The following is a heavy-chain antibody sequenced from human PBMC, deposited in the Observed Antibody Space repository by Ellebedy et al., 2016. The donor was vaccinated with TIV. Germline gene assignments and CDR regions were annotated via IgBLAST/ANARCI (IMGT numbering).Heavy chain of an antibody. V-gene: IGHV5-51*01. D-gene: IGHD1-26*01. Sequence: PGGSLRLSCKGSGYSFTSYWIGWVRQMPGKGMEWMGIIYPGDSDTRYSPSFQGQVTISADKSISTAYLQWSSLKATDTAMYYCARHRLVGAHDAFDIWGQGTMVTVSS. CDR3: ARHRLVGAHDAFDI. CDR1: GYSFTSYW. J-gene: IGHJ3*02. CDR2: IYPGDSDT.